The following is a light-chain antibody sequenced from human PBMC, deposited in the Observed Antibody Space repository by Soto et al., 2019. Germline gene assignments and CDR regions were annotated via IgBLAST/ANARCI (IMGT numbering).Light chain of an antibody. V-gene: IGKV1-39*01. CDR3: QQSFTTPWT. Sequence: DIPMTQSPSSLSASLGDRVTITCRPSESIRNELNWFQKRPGKAPRLLIYDTFTLQSGVSSRFSGSVSGTEFSLTINSLQAGDSAIYYCQQSFTTPWTFGQGTKVEI. CDR2: DTF. CDR1: ESIRNE. J-gene: IGKJ1*01.